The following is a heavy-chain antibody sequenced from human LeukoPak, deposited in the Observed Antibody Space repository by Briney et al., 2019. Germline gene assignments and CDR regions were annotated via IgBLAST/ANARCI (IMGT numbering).Heavy chain of an antibody. J-gene: IGHJ4*02. CDR3: ARDQEYQLLPFDY. D-gene: IGHD2-2*01. Sequence: ASVKVSCKASGYTFTGYYMHWVRQAPGQGLEWMGWINPNSGGTNYAQKFQGRVTMTRDTSISTAYMELSRLRSDDTAAYYCARDQEYQLLPFDYWGQGTLVTVSS. CDR1: GYTFTGYY. CDR2: INPNSGGT. V-gene: IGHV1-2*02.